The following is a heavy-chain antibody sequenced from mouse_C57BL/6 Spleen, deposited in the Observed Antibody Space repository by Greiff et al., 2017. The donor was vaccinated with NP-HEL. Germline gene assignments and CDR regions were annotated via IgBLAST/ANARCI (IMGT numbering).Heavy chain of an antibody. D-gene: IGHD4-1*01. Sequence: EVKLQESGPELVKPGASVKIPCKASGYTFTDYNMDWVKQSHGKSLEWIGDINPNNGGTIYNQKFKGKATLTVDKSSSTAYMELRSLTSEDTAVYYCARAGSNWVYAMDYWGQGTSVTVSS. V-gene: IGHV1-18*01. J-gene: IGHJ4*01. CDR3: ARAGSNWVYAMDY. CDR2: INPNNGGT. CDR1: GYTFTDYN.